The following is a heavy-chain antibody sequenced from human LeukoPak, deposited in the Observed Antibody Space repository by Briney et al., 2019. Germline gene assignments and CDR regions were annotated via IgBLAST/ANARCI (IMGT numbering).Heavy chain of an antibody. CDR1: GYSFSTYW. J-gene: IGHJ5*02. CDR2: IYPRDSEI. V-gene: IGHV5-51*01. CDR3: ARPAYSSSLSSHFDP. D-gene: IGHD6-13*01. Sequence: GESLKISCEGSGYSFSTYWIAWVRQMPGKGLEWMGSIYPRDSEIRYRPSFQGQATISADTSISTAYLQWSSLKASDTAMYYCARPAYSSSLSSHFDPWGQGTLVTVSS.